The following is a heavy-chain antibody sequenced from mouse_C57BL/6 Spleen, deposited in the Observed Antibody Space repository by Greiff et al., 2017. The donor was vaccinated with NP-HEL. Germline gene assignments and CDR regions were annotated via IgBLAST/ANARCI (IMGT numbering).Heavy chain of an antibody. Sequence: VQLHQPGAELVKPGASVKLSCKASGYTFTSYWMQWVKQRPGQGLEWIGEIDPSDSYTNYNQKFKGKATLTVDTSSSTAYMQLSSLTSEDSAVYYCARGDSSGYVNYAMDYWGQGTSVTVSS. CDR2: IDPSDSYT. J-gene: IGHJ4*01. D-gene: IGHD3-2*02. V-gene: IGHV1-50*01. CDR3: ARGDSSGYVNYAMDY. CDR1: GYTFTSYW.